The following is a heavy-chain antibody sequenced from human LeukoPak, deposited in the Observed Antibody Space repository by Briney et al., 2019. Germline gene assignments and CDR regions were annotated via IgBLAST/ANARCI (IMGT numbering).Heavy chain of an antibody. J-gene: IGHJ3*02. CDR2: INPSGGST. CDR1: GYTFTSYY. CDR3: ARCRGVGSGSHGLDAFDI. D-gene: IGHD1-26*01. Sequence: ASVKVSCKASGYTFTSYYMHWVRQAPGQGLEWMGIINPSGGSTSYAQKFQGRVTMTRDTSTSTVYMELSSLRSEDTAVYYCARCRGVGSGSHGLDAFDIWGQGTMVTVSS. V-gene: IGHV1-46*01.